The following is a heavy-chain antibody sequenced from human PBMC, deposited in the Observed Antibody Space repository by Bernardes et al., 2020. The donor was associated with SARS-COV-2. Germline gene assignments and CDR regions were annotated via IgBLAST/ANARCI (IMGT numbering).Heavy chain of an antibody. J-gene: IGHJ2*01. D-gene: IGHD2-2*02. Sequence: GSLRLSCAASGFTFSSYGMHWVRQAPGKGLEWVAVIWYDGSNKYYADSVKGRFTISRDNSKNTLYLQMNSLRAEDTAVYYCARDRYCSSTSCYTEWYFDLWGRGTLVTVSS. CDR2: IWYDGSNK. CDR1: GFTFSSYG. V-gene: IGHV3-33*01. CDR3: ARDRYCSSTSCYTEWYFDL.